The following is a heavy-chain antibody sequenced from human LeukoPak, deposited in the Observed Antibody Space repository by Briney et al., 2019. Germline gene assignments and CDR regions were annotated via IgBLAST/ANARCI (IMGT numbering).Heavy chain of an antibody. Sequence: GGSLRLSCAAYGFTFNNYAMSWVRQAPGKGLEWVSVISGSGGSTYYADSVKGRFTISRDNSKNTLYLQMNSLRAEETAVYYCAKDRGVIVPAGMATWGQGTLVTVSS. J-gene: IGHJ5*02. V-gene: IGHV3-23*01. CDR2: ISGSGGST. CDR3: AKDRGVIVPAGMAT. CDR1: GFTFNNYA. D-gene: IGHD2-2*01.